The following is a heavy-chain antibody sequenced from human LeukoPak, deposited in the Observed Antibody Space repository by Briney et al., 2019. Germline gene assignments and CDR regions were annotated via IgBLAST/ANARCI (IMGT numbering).Heavy chain of an antibody. J-gene: IGHJ6*02. V-gene: IGHV3-23*01. CDR3: AKDRGSYDFWSGYYLYYYYGMDV. D-gene: IGHD3-3*01. CDR2: ISGSGGST. Sequence: GGSLRLSCAASGFTFSSYAMSWVRQAPGKGLEWVSAISGSGGSTYYADSVKGRFTISRDNSKNTLYLQMNSLRAEDTAVYYCAKDRGSYDFWSGYYLYYYYGMDVWGQGTTVTVSS. CDR1: GFTFSSYA.